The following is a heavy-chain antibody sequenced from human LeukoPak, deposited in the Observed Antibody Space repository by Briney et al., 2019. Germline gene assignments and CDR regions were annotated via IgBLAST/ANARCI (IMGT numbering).Heavy chain of an antibody. J-gene: IGHJ4*02. D-gene: IGHD3-22*01. CDR2: IYHSGST. Sequence: SETLSLTCTVSGYSINSTYYWGWIRQPPGKGLEWIGSIYHSGSTYYNPSVKSRVIMSVDTSKNQFSLALRSVTAADTAVYYCARSILRYYYNASGYYPYYFDYWGQGMLVTVSS. CDR1: GYSINSTYY. V-gene: IGHV4-38-2*02. CDR3: ARSILRYYYNASGYYPYYFDY.